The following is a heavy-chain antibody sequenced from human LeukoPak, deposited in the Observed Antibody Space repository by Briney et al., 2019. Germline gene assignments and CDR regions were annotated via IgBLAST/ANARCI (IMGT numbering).Heavy chain of an antibody. D-gene: IGHD1-20*01. CDR1: GFIFADYA. CDR2: IRSEPYAETT. CDR3: VRGYDWNYLPD. Sequence: GGSLRLSCKGSGFIFADYAMTWVRQAPGKGLEWVGFIRSEPYAETTDYGTAVKGRFTISRDDSRRIVYLQMNSLKTEDAAVYFCVRGYDWNYLPDWGQGILVTVSS. V-gene: IGHV3-49*04. J-gene: IGHJ4*02.